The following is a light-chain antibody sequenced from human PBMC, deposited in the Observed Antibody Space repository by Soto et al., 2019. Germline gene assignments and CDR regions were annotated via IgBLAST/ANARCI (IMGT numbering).Light chain of an antibody. CDR3: QQYNSYSVCT. Sequence: DIQMTQSPSTLSASVGDRVTITCRASQSISSWLAWYQRKPGKAPQLLIYDASSLESGVPSRFSGSGSGTEFTLTISSLQPDDFATYYCQQYNSYSVCTFGQGTKLEIK. CDR1: QSISSW. V-gene: IGKV1-5*01. J-gene: IGKJ2*01. CDR2: DAS.